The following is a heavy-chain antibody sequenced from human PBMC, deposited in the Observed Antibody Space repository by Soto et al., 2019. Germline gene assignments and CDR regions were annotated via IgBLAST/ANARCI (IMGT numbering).Heavy chain of an antibody. V-gene: IGHV4-30-4*01. CDR2: IYYSGST. J-gene: IGHJ4*02. CDR3: ARARGARYFDY. Sequence: QVQLQESGPGLVKPSQTLSLTCTVSGGSISSGDYYWSWIRQPPGKGLEWIGYIYYSGSTYYNPCLKIRVTISVYTSENRFSLKLSSVTAADTAVYYCARARGARYFDYWGQGTLVTVSS. CDR1: GGSISSGDYY. D-gene: IGHD2-15*01.